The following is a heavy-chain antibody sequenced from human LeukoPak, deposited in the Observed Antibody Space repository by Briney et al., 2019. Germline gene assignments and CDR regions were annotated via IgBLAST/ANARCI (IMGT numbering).Heavy chain of an antibody. D-gene: IGHD1-26*01. Sequence: PSETLSLTCTVSGGSISSYYWSWIRQSPGKGLEWIGYIYYSGTTNYNPSLKSRVTTSVGTSKNQFSLKLSSVTAADTAVYYCARGVAKWELWSRWRSPADYWGQGTLVTVSS. CDR1: GGSISSYY. CDR2: IYYSGTT. CDR3: ARGVAKWELWSRWRSPADY. V-gene: IGHV4-59*01. J-gene: IGHJ4*02.